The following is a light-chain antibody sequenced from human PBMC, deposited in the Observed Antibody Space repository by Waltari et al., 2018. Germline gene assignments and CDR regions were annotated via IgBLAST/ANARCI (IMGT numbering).Light chain of an antibody. CDR2: DDR. CDR1: ILESKY. Sequence: SYEVTQPPSVSVAPGHMARIPCGGDILESKYVQGYQQKPAQAPVLVIYDDRERPSGIPDRFSGSKSDYTATLTISGVEAGDDADYYCQVWDSSGDHPLFGGGTRLTVL. CDR3: QVWDSSGDHPL. V-gene: IGLV3-21*02. J-gene: IGLJ7*01.